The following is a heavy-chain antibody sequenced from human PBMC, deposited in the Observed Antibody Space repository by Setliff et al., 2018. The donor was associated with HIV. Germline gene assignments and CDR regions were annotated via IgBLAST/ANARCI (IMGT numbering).Heavy chain of an antibody. Sequence: PGGSLRLSCAASGFTFSDHYMDWVRQAPGKGLEWVGRSTNKDNSYTTTYAASVKGRFTISRDDSKNSLYLQMNSLKTEDTAMYYCTTDLGSGTESGSPWWYFALWGRGTLVTVSS. CDR3: TTDLGSGTESGSPWWYFAL. J-gene: IGHJ2*01. D-gene: IGHD1-26*01. V-gene: IGHV3-72*01. CDR1: GFTFSDHY. CDR2: STNKDNSYTT.